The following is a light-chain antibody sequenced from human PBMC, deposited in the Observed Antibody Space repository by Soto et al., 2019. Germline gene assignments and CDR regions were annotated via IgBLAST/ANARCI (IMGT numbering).Light chain of an antibody. V-gene: IGKV1-39*01. CDR1: QTASKS. CDR3: QQSYSLPPT. Sequence: DTQLTQSPSTLPAYVGDRVTITCRASQTASKSLNWYQQRPGKAPELLVYATSHLQRGVPSRFSGSGSGTDFTLAISSLQPEDFATYYCQQSYSLPPTFGQGTRVEI. J-gene: IGKJ1*01. CDR2: ATS.